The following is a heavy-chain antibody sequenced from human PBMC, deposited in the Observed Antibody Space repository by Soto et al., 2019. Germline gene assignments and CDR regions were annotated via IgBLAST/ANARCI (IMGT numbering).Heavy chain of an antibody. Sequence: GSLRLSCAASGFTFSSYGMHWVRQAPGKGLEWVAVISYDGSNKYYADSVKGRFTISRDNSKNTLYLQMNSLRAEDTAVYYCAKVISGWYDSLYDYWGQGTLVTVSS. V-gene: IGHV3-30*18. CDR3: AKVISGWYDSLYDY. CDR2: ISYDGSNK. CDR1: GFTFSSYG. J-gene: IGHJ4*02. D-gene: IGHD6-19*01.